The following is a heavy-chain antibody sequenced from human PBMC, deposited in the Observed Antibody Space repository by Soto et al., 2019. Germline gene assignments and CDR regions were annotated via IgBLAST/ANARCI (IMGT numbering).Heavy chain of an antibody. CDR2: IRSKANSYAT. D-gene: IGHD3-22*01. Sequence: PGGSLGLSCAASGFTFSGSAMHWVRQASVKGLEWVGRIRSKANSYATAYAASVKGRFTISRDDSKNTAYLQMNSLKTEDTAVYYCTRQGSSGYAFDSWGQGTPVTVSS. CDR3: TRQGSSGYAFDS. CDR1: GFTFSGSA. J-gene: IGHJ4*02. V-gene: IGHV3-73*01.